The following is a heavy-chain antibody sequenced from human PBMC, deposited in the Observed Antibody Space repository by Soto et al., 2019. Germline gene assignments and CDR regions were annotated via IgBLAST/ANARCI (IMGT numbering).Heavy chain of an antibody. D-gene: IGHD3-22*01. CDR2: VFYSGSA. CDR3: ARRGGSGGYLRSFDY. CDR1: GGSISSANYY. Sequence: SETLSLTCTVSGGSISSANYYWVWIRQPPGKGLEWIGSVFYSGSAYYIPSLKSRVTISVDTSKNQFSLKVRSVTAADTAVYYCARRGGSGGYLRSFDYWGQGSLVIVSS. J-gene: IGHJ4*02. V-gene: IGHV4-39*01.